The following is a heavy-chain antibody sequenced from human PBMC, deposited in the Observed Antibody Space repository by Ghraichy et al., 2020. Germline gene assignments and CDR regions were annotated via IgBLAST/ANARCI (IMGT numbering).Heavy chain of an antibody. J-gene: IGHJ4*02. V-gene: IGHV3-23*01. CDR2: ISGSGGST. D-gene: IGHD6-19*01. CDR1: GFTFSSYA. Sequence: GGSLRISCAASGFTFSSYAMSWVRQAPGKGLEWVSAISGSGGSTYYADSVKGRFTISRDNSKNTLYLQMNSLRAEDTAVYYCAKKTGYSSGWYPVNYWGQGTLVTVSS. CDR3: AKKTGYSSGWYPVNY.